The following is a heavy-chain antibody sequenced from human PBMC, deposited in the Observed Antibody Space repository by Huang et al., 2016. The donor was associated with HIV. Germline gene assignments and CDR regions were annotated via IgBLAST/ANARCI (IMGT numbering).Heavy chain of an antibody. CDR2: MNPNTGNT. CDR3: ARSAYGDLDY. D-gene: IGHD4-17*01. Sequence: QVHLVQSGAEVKKPGASVKVSCKASGYTFTNYDINWLRQAPGRGLEWMGGMNPNTGNTGFAQSFQGRVTMTRKTSITTAYMELTSLTSEDTAVYYCARSAYGDLDYWGLGTLVIVSS. V-gene: IGHV1-8*02. J-gene: IGHJ4*02. CDR1: GYTFTNYD.